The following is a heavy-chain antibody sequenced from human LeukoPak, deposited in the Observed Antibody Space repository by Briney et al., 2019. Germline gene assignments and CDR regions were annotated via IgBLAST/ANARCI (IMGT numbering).Heavy chain of an antibody. CDR3: ARDRGEYYGSGSYYNDDAFDI. CDR2: IYHSGST. J-gene: IGHJ3*02. CDR1: GGSISSSNW. D-gene: IGHD3-10*01. V-gene: IGHV4-4*02. Sequence: SETLSLTCAVSGGSISSSNWWSWVRQPPGKGLEWIGEIYHSGSTNYNPSLKSRVTISVDKSKNQFPLKLSSVTAADTAVYYCARDRGEYYGSGSYYNDDAFDIWGQGTMVTVSS.